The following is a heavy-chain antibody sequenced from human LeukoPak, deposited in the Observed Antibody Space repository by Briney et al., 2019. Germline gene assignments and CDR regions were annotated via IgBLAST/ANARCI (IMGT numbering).Heavy chain of an antibody. CDR2: INPNSGGT. D-gene: IGHD3-16*01. CDR1: GYTFTGYY. CDR3: ARKVGSPIMGIGY. Sequence: ASVKVSCKASGYTFTGYYMHWVRQAPGQGLEWMGWINPNSGGTNYAQKFQGRVTMTRDTSISTAYMELSRLRSDDTAVYYCARKVGSPIMGIGYWGQGTPVTVSS. V-gene: IGHV1-2*02. J-gene: IGHJ4*02.